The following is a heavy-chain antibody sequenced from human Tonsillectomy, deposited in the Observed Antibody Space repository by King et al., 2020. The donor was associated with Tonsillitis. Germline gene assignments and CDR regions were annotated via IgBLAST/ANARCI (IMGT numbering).Heavy chain of an antibody. D-gene: IGHD3-16*01. J-gene: IGHJ4*02. CDR3: ARSSPGEYFDY. CDR1: GFSLSTSGMR. Sequence: VTLKESGPALVKPTQTLTLTCTFSGFSLSTSGMRVSWIRQAPGKALEWLARIDWDDDKFYSTSLKTRVTISTDTSKHQVVLTLTNVDPVDTATYYCARSSPGEYFDYWGQGALVTVSS. CDR2: IDWDDDK. V-gene: IGHV2-70*04.